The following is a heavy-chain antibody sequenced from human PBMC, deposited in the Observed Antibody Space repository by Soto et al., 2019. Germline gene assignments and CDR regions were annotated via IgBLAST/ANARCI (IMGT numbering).Heavy chain of an antibody. J-gene: IGHJ4*02. D-gene: IGHD3-22*01. V-gene: IGHV2-5*02. Sequence: QITLKESGPTLVKPTQTLTLTCTFSGFSLSTSGVGVGWIRQPPKKALDWLALIYWDDVKRYSPSLRSRLTITNDTSKNRVVLTMTNMDPVDTATYYCARRSSGYFDYWGQGTLVTVSS. CDR1: GFSLSTSGVG. CDR3: ARRSSGYFDY. CDR2: IYWDDVK.